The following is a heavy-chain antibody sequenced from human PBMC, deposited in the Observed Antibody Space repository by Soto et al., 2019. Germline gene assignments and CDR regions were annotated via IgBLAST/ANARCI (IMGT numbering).Heavy chain of an antibody. V-gene: IGHV3-23*01. D-gene: IGHD1-26*01. CDR1: GFTFSSYA. CDR3: AKDTGLFSWELLQPDY. J-gene: IGHJ4*02. Sequence: GGSLRLSCAASGFTFSSYAMSWVRQAPGKGLEWVSAISGSGGSTYYADSVKGRFTISRDNSKNTLYLQMNSLRAEDTAVYYCAKDTGLFSWELLQPDYWGQGTLVTVSS. CDR2: ISGSGGST.